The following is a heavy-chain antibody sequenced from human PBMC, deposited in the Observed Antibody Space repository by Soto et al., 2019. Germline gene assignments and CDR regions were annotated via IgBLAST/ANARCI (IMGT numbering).Heavy chain of an antibody. CDR1: GFTFSSYG. CDR2: ISYDGNNK. Sequence: GGSLRLSCAASGFTFSSYGMHWVRQAPGKGLEWVAVISYDGNNKYYADSVKGRFTISRDNSKNTLYLQMNSLRAEDTAVYYCAKDREGVVVVAATPLGYWGQGTLVTVSS. D-gene: IGHD2-15*01. CDR3: AKDREGVVVVAATPLGY. J-gene: IGHJ4*02. V-gene: IGHV3-30*18.